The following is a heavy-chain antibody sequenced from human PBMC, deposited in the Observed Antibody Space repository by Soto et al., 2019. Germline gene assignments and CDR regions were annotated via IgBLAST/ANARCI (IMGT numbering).Heavy chain of an antibody. V-gene: IGHV4-34*01. D-gene: IGHD3-10*01. Sequence: QVQLQQWGAGLLKPSETLSLTCAVYVGSFSGYYWSWIRQPPGKGLEGIGEINHSGSTNYHPSLKSRVTISVDTSKNQCSLKLSSVTAADTAGYYCARGLRLGRGVQPDDYWGQGTLVNVSS. CDR2: INHSGST. J-gene: IGHJ4*02. CDR3: ARGLRLGRGVQPDDY. CDR1: VGSFSGYY.